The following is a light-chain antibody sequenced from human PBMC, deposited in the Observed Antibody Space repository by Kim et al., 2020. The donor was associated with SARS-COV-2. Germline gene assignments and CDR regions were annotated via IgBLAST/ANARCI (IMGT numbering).Light chain of an antibody. J-gene: IGKJ3*01. V-gene: IGKV1-39*01. CDR3: QQSYITPFT. Sequence: DIQMTQSPSSLSASVGDRVTITCRTTQSISSHLNCYQQKPGRAPKLLISAASTLQGGVPSRFSGSGSETDFTLTISSLQPDDFATYFCQQSYITPFTFGPGTKVDIK. CDR2: AAS. CDR1: QSISSH.